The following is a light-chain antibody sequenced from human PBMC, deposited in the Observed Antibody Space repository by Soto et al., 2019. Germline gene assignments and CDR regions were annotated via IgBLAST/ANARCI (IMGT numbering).Light chain of an antibody. CDR1: SSDVGAYNY. Sequence: QSVLTHPASVSGPPGQSITISCTGTSSDVGAYNYVSWYQHHPGKAPRLVIYDVTNRPSGISDRFSGSKSGNTASLTISGLLAEDEADYYCTSYTSTSTYVFGTGTKVTVL. CDR3: TSYTSTSTYV. J-gene: IGLJ1*01. V-gene: IGLV2-14*01. CDR2: DVT.